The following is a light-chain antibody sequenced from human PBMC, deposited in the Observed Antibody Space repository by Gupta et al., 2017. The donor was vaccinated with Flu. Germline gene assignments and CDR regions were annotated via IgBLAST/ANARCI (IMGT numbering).Light chain of an antibody. CDR1: SSDVGDYTY. CDR3: SSYAGSNNLG. CDR2: DVS. Sequence: SSDVGDYTYFSWSQQPPGKPPKLMLYDVSTRPSGVPDRFSRSKSGNTASLTVSALQAEYEADYFCSSYAGSNNLGFGGGTKLTVL. J-gene: IGLJ3*02. V-gene: IGLV2-8*01.